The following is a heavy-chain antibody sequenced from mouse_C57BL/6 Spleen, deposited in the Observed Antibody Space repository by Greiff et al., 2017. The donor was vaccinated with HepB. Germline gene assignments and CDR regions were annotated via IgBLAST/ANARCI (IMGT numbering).Heavy chain of an antibody. J-gene: IGHJ2*01. CDR1: GFTFSNYW. Sequence: EVKLVESGGGLVQPGGSMKLSCVASGFTFSNYWMNWVRQSPEKGLEWVAQIRLKSDNYATHYAESVKGRFTISRDDSKSSVYLQMNNLRAEDTGMYYCTGEAQATFDDWGQGTTLTVSS. CDR3: TGEAQATFDD. D-gene: IGHD3-2*02. CDR2: IRLKSDNYAT. V-gene: IGHV6-3*01.